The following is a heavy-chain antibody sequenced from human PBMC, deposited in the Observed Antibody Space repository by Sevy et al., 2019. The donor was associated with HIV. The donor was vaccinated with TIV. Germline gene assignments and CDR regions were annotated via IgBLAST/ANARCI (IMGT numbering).Heavy chain of an antibody. J-gene: IGHJ4*02. D-gene: IGHD4-17*01. Sequence: GGSLRLSCAASGFTISRYAMHWVRQAPGKGLEWVAVISYDGSNQYYADSVKGRFTISRDNSKNTLYLQMNSLRAEDTAVYYCARDEGDYGGNIIDYWGQGTLVTVSS. CDR1: GFTISRYA. V-gene: IGHV3-30-3*01. CDR3: ARDEGDYGGNIIDY. CDR2: ISYDGSNQ.